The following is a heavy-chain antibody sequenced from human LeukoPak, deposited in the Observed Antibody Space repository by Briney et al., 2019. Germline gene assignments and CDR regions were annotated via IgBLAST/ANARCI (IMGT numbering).Heavy chain of an antibody. CDR3: ATRLTSGWNGFDD. CDR2: IRQDGSEK. V-gene: IGHV3-7*03. J-gene: IGHJ4*02. D-gene: IGHD6-19*01. Sequence: PGGSLRLSCAASGFTFIGYWMTWVRQAPGKGLEWVASIRQDGSEKYYVDSVKGRFTISRDNAKNSLFLQMSSLRAEDTAVYYCATRLTSGWNGFDDWGQGTLVTVSS. CDR1: GFTFIGYW.